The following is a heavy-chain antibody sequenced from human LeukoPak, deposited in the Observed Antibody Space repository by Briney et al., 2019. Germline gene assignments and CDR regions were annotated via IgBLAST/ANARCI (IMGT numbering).Heavy chain of an antibody. V-gene: IGHV3-53*01. Sequence: PGGSLRLSCAASGFTVSNNYISWVRQAPGKGLEWVSVIYSGGSTKYADSVKARFTISRDNSKNTVYLQMNSLRVDDTAVYYCARATLDNWGQGTLATVSS. J-gene: IGHJ4*02. CDR2: IYSGGST. CDR3: ARATLDN. CDR1: GFTVSNNY.